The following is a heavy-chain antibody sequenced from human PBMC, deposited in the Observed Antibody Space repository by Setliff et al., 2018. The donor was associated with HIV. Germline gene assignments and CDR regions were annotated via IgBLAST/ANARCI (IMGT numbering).Heavy chain of an antibody. J-gene: IGHJ5*02. CDR2: IYYSGST. CDR3: ARDLNWNWFDP. Sequence: SETLSLTCTVSGVSISSHYWSWIRQPPGKGLEWIGSIYYSGSTKYNPSLKSRVTISVDTSKNQFSLKLSSVTAADTAVYYCARDLNWNWFDPWGQGTLVTVSS. V-gene: IGHV4-4*08. D-gene: IGHD1-20*01. CDR1: GVSISSHY.